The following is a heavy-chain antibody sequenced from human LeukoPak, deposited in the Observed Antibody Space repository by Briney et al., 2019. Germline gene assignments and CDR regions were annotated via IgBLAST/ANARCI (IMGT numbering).Heavy chain of an antibody. D-gene: IGHD2-8*01. CDR3: AKGKLPSTNGFDY. CDR2: ISGSGGST. CDR1: GFSFSDYY. V-gene: IGHV3-23*01. J-gene: IGHJ4*02. Sequence: GGSLRLSCVASGFSFSDYYMSWIRQAPGKGLEWVSAISGSGGSTYYADSVKGRFTISRDNSKNTLYLQMNSLRAEDTAVYYCAKGKLPSTNGFDYWGQGTLVTVSS.